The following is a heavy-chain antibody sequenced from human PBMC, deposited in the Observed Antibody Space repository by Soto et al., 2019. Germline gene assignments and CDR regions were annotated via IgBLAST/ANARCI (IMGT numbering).Heavy chain of an antibody. J-gene: IGHJ4*02. D-gene: IGHD2-2*01. CDR3: AKDRHCSTSSCFHDY. CDR2: ISASGGST. Sequence: GGSLRLSCAASGFIFSSYAMNWVRQAPGKGLEWVSGISASGGSTYYADSVKGRFTISRDNSKNTLYLQMNSLRAEDTAVYYCAKDRHCSTSSCFHDYWGQGTLVTVSS. V-gene: IGHV3-23*01. CDR1: GFIFSSYA.